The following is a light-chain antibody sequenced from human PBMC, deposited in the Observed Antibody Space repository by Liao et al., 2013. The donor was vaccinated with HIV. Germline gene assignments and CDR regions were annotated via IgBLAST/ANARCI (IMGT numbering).Light chain of an antibody. CDR2: DDN. J-gene: IGLJ3*02. CDR3: QAWDSATV. Sequence: SYELTQPASVSVAPGKTARITCGGNNIGSKSVHWYQQKPGQAPVLVIYDDNDRPSGIPERFSGSNSGDTATLTITGAQAMDEGDYYCQAWDSATVFGGGTKLTVL. V-gene: IGLV3-21*01. CDR1: NIGSKS.